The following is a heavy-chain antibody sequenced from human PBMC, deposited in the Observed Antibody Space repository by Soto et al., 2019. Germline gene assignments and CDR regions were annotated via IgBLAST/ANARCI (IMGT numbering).Heavy chain of an antibody. CDR2: IFPGDSDT. J-gene: IGHJ4*02. CDR1: GYSFATHW. V-gene: IGHV5-51*01. Sequence: GESLKISCKGSGYSFATHWIGWVRQMPGKGLEWMGIIFPGDSDTRYSPSFQGQVTISADKSISTAYLQWSSLKASDTAMYYCARHPQTSRWNYFDYWGQGTRVTVSS. D-gene: IGHD6-13*01. CDR3: ARHPQTSRWNYFDY.